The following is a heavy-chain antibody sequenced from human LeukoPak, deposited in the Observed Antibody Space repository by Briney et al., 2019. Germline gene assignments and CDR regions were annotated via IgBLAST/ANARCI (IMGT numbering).Heavy chain of an antibody. D-gene: IGHD2-2*01. CDR1: GYTFTSYG. CDR2: ISAYNGNT. Sequence: GASVKVSCKASGYTFTSYGISRARQAPGQGLEWMGWISAYNGNTNYAQKLQGRVTMTTDTSTSTAYMELRSLRSDDTAVYYCARDGCCSSTSCYSPHNWFDPWGQGTLVTVSS. V-gene: IGHV1-18*01. CDR3: ARDGCCSSTSCYSPHNWFDP. J-gene: IGHJ5*02.